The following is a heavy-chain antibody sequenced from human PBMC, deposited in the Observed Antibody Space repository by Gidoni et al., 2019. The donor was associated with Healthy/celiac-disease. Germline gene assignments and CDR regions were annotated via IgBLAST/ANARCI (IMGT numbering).Heavy chain of an antibody. Sequence: QVQLQESGPGLVKPSETLSLTCTVSGGSISSYYWSWIRQPAGKGLEWIGRIYTSGSTNYNPSLKSRVTMSVDTSKNQFSLKLSSVTAADTAVYYCARVSVDILTGHDAFDIWGQGTMVTVSS. D-gene: IGHD3-9*01. CDR1: GGSISSYY. V-gene: IGHV4-4*07. CDR2: IYTSGST. J-gene: IGHJ3*02. CDR3: ARVSVDILTGHDAFDI.